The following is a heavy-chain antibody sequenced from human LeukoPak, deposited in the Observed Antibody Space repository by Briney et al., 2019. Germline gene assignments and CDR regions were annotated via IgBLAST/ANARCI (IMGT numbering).Heavy chain of an antibody. D-gene: IGHD3-10*01. CDR1: GFTFSSYW. CDR2: IKQDGSEK. J-gene: IGHJ3*02. Sequence: GGSLRLSCAASGFTFSSYWMSWVRQAPGKGLEWVANIKQDGSEKYYVDSVKGRFTISRDNAKNSLYLQMNSLRAEDTAVYYCARGGPGSYYKDDAFDIWGQGTMVTVSS. CDR3: ARGGPGSYYKDDAFDI. V-gene: IGHV3-7*01.